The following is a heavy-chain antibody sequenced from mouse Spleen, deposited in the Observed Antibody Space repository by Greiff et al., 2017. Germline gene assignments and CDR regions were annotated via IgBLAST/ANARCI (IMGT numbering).Heavy chain of an antibody. V-gene: IGHV1-69*01. CDR2: IDPSDSYT. D-gene: IGHD1-1*01. CDR1: GYTFTSYW. Sequence: QVQLQQPGAELVMPGASVKLSCKASGYTFTSYWMHWVKQRPGQGLEWIGEIDPSDSYTNYNQKFKGKATLTVDKSSSTAYMQLSSLTSEDSAVYYCAREDYYGSSYPFDYWGQGTTLTVSS. CDR3: AREDYYGSSYPFDY. J-gene: IGHJ2*01.